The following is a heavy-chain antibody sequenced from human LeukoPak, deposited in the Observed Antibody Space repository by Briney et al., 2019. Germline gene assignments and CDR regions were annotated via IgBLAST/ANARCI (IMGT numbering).Heavy chain of an antibody. CDR1: GFTVSSNY. J-gene: IGHJ3*02. CDR2: IYSGGST. CDR3: AQSISEKQQPADAFDI. V-gene: IGHV3-66*01. Sequence: GGSLRLSCAASGFTVSSNYMSWLRQAPGKGLEWVSVIYSGGSTYYADSVKGRFTISRDNSKNTLYLQMNSLRAEDTAVYYCAQSISEKQQPADAFDIWGQGTMVTVSS. D-gene: IGHD6-13*01.